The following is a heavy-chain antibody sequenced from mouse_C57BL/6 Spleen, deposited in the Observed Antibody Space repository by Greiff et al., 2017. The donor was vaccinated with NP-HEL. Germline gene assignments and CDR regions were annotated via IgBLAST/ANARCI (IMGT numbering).Heavy chain of an antibody. J-gene: IGHJ4*01. D-gene: IGHD2-3*01. Sequence: QVQLQQPGAELVRPGSSVKLSCKASGYTFTSYWMHWVKQRPIQGLEWIGNIDPSDSETHYNQKFKDKATLTVDKSSSTAYMQLSSLTSEDSAVYYCAKGTIYDGYYDYARDYWGQGTSVTVSS. V-gene: IGHV1-52*01. CDR1: GYTFTSYW. CDR2: IDPSDSET. CDR3: AKGTIYDGYYDYARDY.